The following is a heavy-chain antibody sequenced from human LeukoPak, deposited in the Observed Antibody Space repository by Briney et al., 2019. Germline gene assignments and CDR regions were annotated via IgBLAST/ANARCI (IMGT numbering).Heavy chain of an antibody. D-gene: IGHD4-17*01. V-gene: IGHV5-51*01. J-gene: IGHJ4*02. CDR1: GYSFTTYW. Sequence: GESLQISCKGSGYSFTTYWIGWVRQLPGKGLGGMGIIYPGDSDTRYSPSFQGQVTISADKSISTAYLQWSSLKASDTAMYYCVCLDYDDNIDYWGQGTLVTVSS. CDR2: IYPGDSDT. CDR3: VCLDYDDNIDY.